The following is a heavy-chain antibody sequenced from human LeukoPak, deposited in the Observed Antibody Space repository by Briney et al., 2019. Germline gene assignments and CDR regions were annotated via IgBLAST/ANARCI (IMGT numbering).Heavy chain of an antibody. V-gene: IGHV4-4*07. CDR1: GGSISSYY. CDR3: ARDGGYSGYDGNDY. J-gene: IGHJ4*02. Sequence: SETLSLTCTVSGGSISSYYWSWIRQPAGKGLEWIGRIYTSGSTNYNPSLKSRVTMSLDTSKNQFSLKLSSVTAADTAVYYCARDGGYSGYDGNDYWGQGTLVTVSS. CDR2: IYTSGST. D-gene: IGHD5-12*01.